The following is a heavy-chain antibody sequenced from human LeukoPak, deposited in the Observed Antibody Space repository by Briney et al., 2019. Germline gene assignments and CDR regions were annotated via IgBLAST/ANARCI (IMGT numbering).Heavy chain of an antibody. CDR1: GGSISSYY. V-gene: IGHV4-59*01. CDR3: ARLSSGWSHYFDY. Sequence: SETLSLTCTVSGGSISSYYWSWIRQPPGKGLEWIGYIYYSGSTNYNPSLKSRVTTSVDTSKNQFSLKLSSVTAADTAVYYCARLSSGWSHYFDYWGQGTLVTVSS. D-gene: IGHD6-19*01. CDR2: IYYSGST. J-gene: IGHJ4*02.